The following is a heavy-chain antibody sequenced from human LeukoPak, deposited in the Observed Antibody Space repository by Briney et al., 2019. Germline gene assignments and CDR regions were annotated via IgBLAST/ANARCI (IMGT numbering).Heavy chain of an antibody. CDR3: ARRTGNAFDI. Sequence: SETLSLTCTVSGVSISSGGYYWSCIRQHPGKGLEWIGYIFYSGSTYYNPSLKSRVIISVDTSKNQFSLKLSSVTAADTAVYYCARRTGNAFDIWGQGTMVTVSS. CDR1: GVSISSGGYY. V-gene: IGHV4-31*03. J-gene: IGHJ3*02. D-gene: IGHD7-27*01. CDR2: IFYSGST.